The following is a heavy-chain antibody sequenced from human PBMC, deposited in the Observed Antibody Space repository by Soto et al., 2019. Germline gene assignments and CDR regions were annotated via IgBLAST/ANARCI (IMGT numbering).Heavy chain of an antibody. CDR2: ISGGGTGT. V-gene: IGHV3-23*01. CDR3: ARPGEYYDFWSGYYPDY. D-gene: IGHD3-3*01. Sequence: PGGSLRLSCAASGFTFSNYAMHWVRQAPGKGLEWVSSISGGGTGTYSADSVKGRFTISRDNSKNTLYLQMNSLRAEDTAVYYCARPGEYYDFWSGYYPDYWGQGTLVTVSS. CDR1: GFTFSNYA. J-gene: IGHJ4*02.